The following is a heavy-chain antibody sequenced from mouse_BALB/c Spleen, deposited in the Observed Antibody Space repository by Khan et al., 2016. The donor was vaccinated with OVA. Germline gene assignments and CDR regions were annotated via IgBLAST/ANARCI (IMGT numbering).Heavy chain of an antibody. CDR1: GFSLTDYG. CDR3: AKGLWSYYFALDY. Sequence: VQLQESGPGLVAPSQSLSITCTVSGFSLTDYGVSWIRQPPGKGLEWLGVIWGGRSTYYNSALKSRLSISKDNSKSQVFLKMNSLQTDDTAMYFCAKGLWSYYFALDYWGQGTSVTVSS. D-gene: IGHD1-1*02. J-gene: IGHJ4*01. V-gene: IGHV2-6-5*01. CDR2: IWGGRST.